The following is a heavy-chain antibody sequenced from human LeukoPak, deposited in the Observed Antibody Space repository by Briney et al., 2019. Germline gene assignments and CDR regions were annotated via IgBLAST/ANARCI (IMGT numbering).Heavy chain of an antibody. CDR1: GYTFTGYY. CDR2: INPNSGGT. Sequence: GASVKVSCKASGYTFTGYYMHWVRQAPGQGLEWMGWINPNSGGTNYAQKFQGRVTMTRDTSISTAYMELSRLRSDDTAVYYCASSDKLELQFDYYYYYYMDVWGKGTTVTVSS. D-gene: IGHD1-7*01. CDR3: ASSDKLELQFDYYYYYYMDV. J-gene: IGHJ6*03. V-gene: IGHV1-2*02.